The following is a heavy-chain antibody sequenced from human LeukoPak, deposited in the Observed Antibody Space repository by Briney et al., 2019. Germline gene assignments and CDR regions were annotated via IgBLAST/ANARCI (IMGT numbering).Heavy chain of an antibody. CDR1: GGSISSYY. D-gene: IGHD3-10*01. Sequence: SETLPLTCTVSGGSISSYYWSWIRQPPGKGLEWIGYIYYSGSTNYNPSLKSRVTISVDTSKNQFSLKLSSVTAADTAVYYCARTDGSGSYYAFDIWGQGTMVTVSS. J-gene: IGHJ3*02. V-gene: IGHV4-59*08. CDR3: ARTDGSGSYYAFDI. CDR2: IYYSGST.